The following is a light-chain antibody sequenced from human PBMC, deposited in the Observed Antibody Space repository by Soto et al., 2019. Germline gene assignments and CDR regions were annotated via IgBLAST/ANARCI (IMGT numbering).Light chain of an antibody. V-gene: IGKV3-11*01. CDR1: HSVSSY. CDR3: HQRSDWPPA. Sequence: EIVLTQSPATLSLSPGERATLSCRASHSVSSYLAWYQQKPGQAPRLLIYDASNRATGVPARFSGGGSGTDFTLTISSVEPEECAVYYCHQRSDWPPAFGQGTKVEIK. CDR2: DAS. J-gene: IGKJ1*01.